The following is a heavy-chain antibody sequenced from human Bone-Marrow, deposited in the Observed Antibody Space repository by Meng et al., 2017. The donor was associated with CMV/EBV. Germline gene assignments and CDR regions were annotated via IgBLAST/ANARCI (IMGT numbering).Heavy chain of an antibody. CDR2: IRYDGSNK. CDR1: GFTFSSYG. CDR3: AKSAVGGNYYYYGMDV. V-gene: IGHV3-30*02. Sequence: GESLKISCAASGFTFSSYGMHWVRQAPGKGLEWVAFIRYDGSNKYYADSVKGRFTISRDNSKNTPYLQMNSLRAEDTAVYYCAKSAVGGNYYYYGMDVWGQGTTVTVSS. D-gene: IGHD1-26*01. J-gene: IGHJ6*02.